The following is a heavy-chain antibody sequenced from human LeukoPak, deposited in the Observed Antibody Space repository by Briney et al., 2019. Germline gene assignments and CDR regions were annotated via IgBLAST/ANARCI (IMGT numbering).Heavy chain of an antibody. CDR1: GFTFSSYA. CDR3: ARGGDLNDY. Sequence: PGGSLRLSCAASGFTFSSYAMHWVRQAPGKGLEWVAVISYDGSNKYYADSVKGRFTISRDNSKNTLYLQMNSLRSEDTAVYYCARGGDLNDYWGQGTLVTVSS. CDR2: ISYDGSNK. V-gene: IGHV3-30*04. J-gene: IGHJ4*02. D-gene: IGHD3-10*01.